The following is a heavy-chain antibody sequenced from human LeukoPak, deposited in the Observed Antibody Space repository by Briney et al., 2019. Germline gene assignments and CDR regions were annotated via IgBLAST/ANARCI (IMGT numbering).Heavy chain of an antibody. V-gene: IGHV4-61*02. Sequence: PSETLSLTCTVSGGSISSGSYYWTWIRQPAGKGLEWVGRIYTSGSTNYIPSLKSRVTISLDTSKNQFSLKLTSVTAADTAVDYCARGGYSDSSGSRDAFDIWGQGTMVTVSS. CDR2: IYTSGST. CDR3: ARGGYSDSSGSRDAFDI. CDR1: GGSISSGSYY. J-gene: IGHJ3*02. D-gene: IGHD3-22*01.